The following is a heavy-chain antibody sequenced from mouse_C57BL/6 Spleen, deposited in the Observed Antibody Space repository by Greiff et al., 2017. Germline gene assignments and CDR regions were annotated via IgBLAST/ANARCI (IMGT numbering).Heavy chain of an antibody. V-gene: IGHV1-62-2*01. CDR2: FYPGSGSI. CDR3: ARHEGDYYDSSYYAMDY. Sequence: QVQLQQSGAELVKPGASVKLSCKASGYTFTEYTIHWVKQRSGQGLEWIGWFYPGSGSIKYNEKFKDKATLTADKSSSTVYMELSRLTSEDSAVYFCARHEGDYYDSSYYAMDYWGQGTSVTVSS. J-gene: IGHJ4*01. CDR1: GYTFTEYT. D-gene: IGHD1-1*01.